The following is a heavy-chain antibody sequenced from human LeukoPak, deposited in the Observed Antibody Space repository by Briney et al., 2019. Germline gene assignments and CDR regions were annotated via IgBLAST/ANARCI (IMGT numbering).Heavy chain of an antibody. J-gene: IGHJ5*02. D-gene: IGHD6-19*01. CDR1: GFAFNDYG. CDR2: IRHDGTNK. CDR3: AKEKVAYYSSAWAGLFDT. Sequence: GGSLRLSCAGSGFAFNDYGMSWVSQAPGKGLKWVAFIRHDGTNKFYADPVKGRFTISRDNSRNTLFLQMDSLSIEDTAVYFCAKEKVAYYSSAWAGLFDTWGQGALVTVSS. V-gene: IGHV3-30*02.